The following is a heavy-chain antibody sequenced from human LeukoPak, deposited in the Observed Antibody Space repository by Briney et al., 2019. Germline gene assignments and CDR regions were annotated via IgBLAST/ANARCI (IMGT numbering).Heavy chain of an antibody. CDR3: ARALSIVGAFLGY. CDR2: INPNSGGT. Sequence: ASVKVSCKASGYTFTGYYMHWVRQAPGQGLEWMGWINPNSGGTNYAQKFQGRVTMTRDTSISTAYMELSRLRSDDTAVYYCARALSIVGAFLGYWGQGTLVTVSS. V-gene: IGHV1-2*02. CDR1: GYTFTGYY. J-gene: IGHJ4*02. D-gene: IGHD1-26*01.